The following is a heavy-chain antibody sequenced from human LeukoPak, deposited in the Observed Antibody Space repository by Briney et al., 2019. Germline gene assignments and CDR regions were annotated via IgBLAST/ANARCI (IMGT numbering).Heavy chain of an antibody. CDR1: GFTFSSYA. V-gene: IGHV3-30*04. Sequence: GGSLRLSCAASGFTFSSYAMHWVRQAPGKGLEWVAVMSYDGSNKYYADSVKGRFTISRDNSKNTLYLQMNSLRAEDTAVYYCARDSSEWELRRDAFDIWGQGTMVTVSP. CDR3: ARDSSEWELRRDAFDI. J-gene: IGHJ3*02. D-gene: IGHD1-26*01. CDR2: MSYDGSNK.